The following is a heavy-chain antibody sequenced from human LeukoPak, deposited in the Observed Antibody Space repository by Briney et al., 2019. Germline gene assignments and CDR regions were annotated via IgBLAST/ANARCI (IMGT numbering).Heavy chain of an antibody. D-gene: IGHD3-3*01. J-gene: IGHJ5*02. CDR3: ARLSYYDFWSGYYSGFDP. V-gene: IGHV1-8*01. CDR2: MNPNSGNT. CDR1: GYTFTSYD. Sequence: ASVKVSCKASGYTFTSYDINWVRQATGQGLEWMGWMNPNSGNTGYAQKFQGRVTMTRNTSISTAYMELSSLRSEDTAVYYCARLSYYDFWSGYYSGFDPWGQGTLVTVSS.